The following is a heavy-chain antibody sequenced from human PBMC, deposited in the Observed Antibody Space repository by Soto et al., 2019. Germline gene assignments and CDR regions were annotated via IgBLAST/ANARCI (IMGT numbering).Heavy chain of an antibody. Sequence: PGESLKISCKGSGYMFTSYWIGWARQMPGKGLEWMGIIHGGDSNTRYSPSFDGQVTISTDKSINTAYLQWSSLKASDTAMYYCARRITSSTGWDYWGQGTLVTVSS. D-gene: IGHD6-19*01. CDR1: GYMFTSYW. CDR2: IHGGDSNT. V-gene: IGHV5-51*01. J-gene: IGHJ4*02. CDR3: ARRITSSTGWDY.